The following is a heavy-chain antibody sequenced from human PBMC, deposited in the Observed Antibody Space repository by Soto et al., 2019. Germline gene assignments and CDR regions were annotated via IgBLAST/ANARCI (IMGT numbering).Heavy chain of an antibody. CDR1: GRTFSSYA. J-gene: IGHJ6*02. V-gene: IGHV1-69*13. Sequence: SVKVSCKASGRTFSSYAISWVRQAPGQGLEWMGGIIPIFGTANYAQKFQGRVTITADESTSTAYMELSSLRSEDTAVYYCARVTDTAMSNYYYYYGKDVWGQGTTVTVSS. D-gene: IGHD5-18*01. CDR2: IIPIFGTA. CDR3: ARVTDTAMSNYYYYYGKDV.